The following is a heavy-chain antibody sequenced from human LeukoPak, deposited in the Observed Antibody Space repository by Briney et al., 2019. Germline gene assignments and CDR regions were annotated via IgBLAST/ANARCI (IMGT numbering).Heavy chain of an antibody. CDR1: GYTFISCD. Sequence: ASVKVSCKASGYTFISCDINWVRQATGQGLEWMGWMNPNSGNTGYGQSFQGRITMTRDSSIGTAYMELGNLTSEDTAIYYCTRGSSGRRDNWGQGTLVTVSA. J-gene: IGHJ4*02. CDR3: TRGSSGRRDN. D-gene: IGHD6-19*01. CDR2: MNPNSGNT. V-gene: IGHV1-8*02.